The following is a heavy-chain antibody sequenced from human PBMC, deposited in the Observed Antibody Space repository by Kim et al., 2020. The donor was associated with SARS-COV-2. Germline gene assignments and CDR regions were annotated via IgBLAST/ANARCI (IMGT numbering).Heavy chain of an antibody. J-gene: IGHJ4*02. V-gene: IGHV3-74*01. Sequence: YADSVKGRFTISRDNGENVVSLQMNSLMAEDTAIYYCVRDYGPGHQRFEWGQGTLVTVSP. D-gene: IGHD2-2*01. CDR3: VRDYGPGHQRFE.